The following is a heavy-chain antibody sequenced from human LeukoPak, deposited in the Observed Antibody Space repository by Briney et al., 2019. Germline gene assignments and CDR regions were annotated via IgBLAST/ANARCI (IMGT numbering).Heavy chain of an antibody. CDR1: GFTFSSYA. V-gene: IGHV3-23*01. CDR3: AKSRGSYWTIGDYYFDY. D-gene: IGHD1-26*01. CDR2: ISGSGGST. J-gene: IGHJ4*02. Sequence: PGGSLRLSCAASGFTFSSYAMSWVRQAPGKGLEWVSAISGSGGSTYYADSVKGRFTISRDNSKNTLYLQMNSLRAEDTAVYYCAKSRGSYWTIGDYYFDYWGQGTLVTVSS.